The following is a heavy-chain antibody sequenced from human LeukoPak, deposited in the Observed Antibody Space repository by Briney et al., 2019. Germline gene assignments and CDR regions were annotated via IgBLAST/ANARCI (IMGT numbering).Heavy chain of an antibody. V-gene: IGHV3-30*02. CDR2: IRYDGSNK. CDR1: GFTFSSYG. CDR3: AKDPDCTSGICYTFFDY. Sequence: GGSLRLSCAASGFTFSSYGMHWVRQAPGKGLEWVAFIRYDGSNKYYADSVKGRFAISRDNSKNTLYLQMNSLRAEDTAVYYCAKDPDCTSGICYTFFDYWGQGTLVTVSS. J-gene: IGHJ4*02. D-gene: IGHD2-8*01.